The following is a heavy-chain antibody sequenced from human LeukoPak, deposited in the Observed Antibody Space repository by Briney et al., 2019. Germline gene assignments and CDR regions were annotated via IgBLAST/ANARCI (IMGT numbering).Heavy chain of an antibody. CDR3: ARDPISAAGHPFDP. Sequence: GASVKVSCKASGYSFTGYYIHWVRQAPGQGLGWMGWIYPNSGDTNYAQKFQGRVSMTRDTSITTAYMELSRLTSDDTAMYFCARDPISAAGHPFDPWGQGALVIVSS. CDR1: GYSFTGYY. J-gene: IGHJ5*02. D-gene: IGHD6-13*01. CDR2: IYPNSGDT. V-gene: IGHV1-2*02.